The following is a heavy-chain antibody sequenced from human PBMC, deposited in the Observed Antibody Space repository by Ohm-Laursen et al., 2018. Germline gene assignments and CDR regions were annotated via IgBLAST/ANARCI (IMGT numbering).Heavy chain of an antibody. CDR3: QRDRGSGWTEPCCYFDY. J-gene: IGHJ4*02. CDR2: ISNDGSNK. D-gene: IGHD6-19*01. V-gene: IGHV3-30*03. Sequence: SLRLCCAASGFTFSNYGMHWVRQAPGKGLEWVAVISNDGSNKYSADSRFTISRDNSKNTLYLQMNSLSTEDAAVYYCQRDRGSGWTEPCCYFDYWGQGTLVTVSS. CDR1: GFTFSNYG.